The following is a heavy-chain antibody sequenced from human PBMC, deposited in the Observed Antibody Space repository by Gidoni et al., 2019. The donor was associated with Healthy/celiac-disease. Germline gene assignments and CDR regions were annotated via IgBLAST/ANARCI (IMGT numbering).Heavy chain of an antibody. CDR3: ARGLTVTTRFYYYGMDV. CDR1: GATLSSYP. CDR2: IIPIFGTA. J-gene: IGHJ6*02. Sequence: QVKLVKSGAEVTKPGSSVTVSCRAAGATLSSYPISWVRQAPGHGLEWLGGIIPIFGTAHYAQKFQGRVTITADESTSTDYMELSSLRSEDTAVYYCARGLTVTTRFYYYGMDVWGQGTTVTVSS. V-gene: IGHV1-69*01. D-gene: IGHD4-4*01.